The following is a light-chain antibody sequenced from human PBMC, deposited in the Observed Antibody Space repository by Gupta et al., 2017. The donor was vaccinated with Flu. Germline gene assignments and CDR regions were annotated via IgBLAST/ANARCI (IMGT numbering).Light chain of an antibody. J-gene: IGLJ3*02. CDR3: SSYTSSNTLV. CDR2: EVY. CDR1: NSDVGTYDY. Sequence: QSALTQPASVSGSLGQSITISCTGTNSDVGTYDYVSWYQQHPGKAPKLIIYEVYNRPSGISNRFSGSKSGNTASLTVSGLQAEDEADYWCSSYTSSNTLVFGGGTKLTVL. V-gene: IGLV2-14*03.